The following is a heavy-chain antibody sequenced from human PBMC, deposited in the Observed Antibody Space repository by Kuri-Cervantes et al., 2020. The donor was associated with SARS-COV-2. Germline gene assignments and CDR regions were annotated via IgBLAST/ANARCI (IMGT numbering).Heavy chain of an antibody. V-gene: IGHV4-39*01. D-gene: IGHD3-22*01. CDR2: MYYSGST. Sequence: SETLSLTCTVSGGSISSSSYYWGWIRQPPGKGLEWIGSMYYSGSTYYNPSLKSRLTISVDTSKNQFSLKLSSVTAADTAVYYCAGFYYYDSSGFFANYYYMDVWGKGTTVTVSS. J-gene: IGHJ6*03. CDR3: AGFYYYDSSGFFANYYYMDV. CDR1: GGSISSSSYY.